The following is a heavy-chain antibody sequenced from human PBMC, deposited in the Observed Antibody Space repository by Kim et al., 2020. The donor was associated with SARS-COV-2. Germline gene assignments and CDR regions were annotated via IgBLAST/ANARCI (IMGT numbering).Heavy chain of an antibody. D-gene: IGHD3-22*01. V-gene: IGHV4-39*01. Sequence: KGRVTMSVDTSKNQVSLKLSSVTAADTAVYYCARNYDSSGYYLKSYYFDYWGQGTLVTVSS. CDR3: ARNYDSSGYYLKSYYFDY. J-gene: IGHJ4*02.